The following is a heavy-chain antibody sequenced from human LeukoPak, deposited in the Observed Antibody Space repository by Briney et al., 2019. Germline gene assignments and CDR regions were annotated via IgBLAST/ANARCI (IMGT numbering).Heavy chain of an antibody. V-gene: IGHV3-66*01. D-gene: IGHD5-12*01. CDR1: GFTFSSNY. CDR3: ARDRGYCGYDFDY. Sequence: GGSLRLSCAASGFTFSSNYMSWVRQAPGKGLEWVSVIYSGGSTYYADSVKGRFTISRDNSKNTLYLQMNSLRAEDTAVYYCARDRGYCGYDFDYWGQGTLVTVSS. J-gene: IGHJ4*02. CDR2: IYSGGST.